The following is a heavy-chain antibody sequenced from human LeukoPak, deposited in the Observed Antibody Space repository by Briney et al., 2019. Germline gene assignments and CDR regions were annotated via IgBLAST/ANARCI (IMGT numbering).Heavy chain of an antibody. CDR1: GFTFSTYS. D-gene: IGHD2-2*01. Sequence: GSLRLSCAASGFTFSTYSMNWVRQTPGKGLEWVSYISSSSVAIYYADAVKGRFTVSRDNAKNSLYLQMNSLRVEDTALYYCARELIGTTSHDLDCWGQGTLVTVSS. V-gene: IGHV3-48*01. CDR2: ISSSSVAI. CDR3: ARELIGTTSHDLDC. J-gene: IGHJ4*02.